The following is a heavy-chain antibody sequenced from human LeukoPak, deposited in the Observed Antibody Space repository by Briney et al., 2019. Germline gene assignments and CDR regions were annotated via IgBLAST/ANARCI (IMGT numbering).Heavy chain of an antibody. CDR3: ARGKNDGDYLGVGFDY. CDR1: GYTFSSYA. V-gene: IGHV7-4-1*02. CDR2: INTNTGNP. J-gene: IGHJ4*02. Sequence: ASVKVSCKASGYTFSSYAMNWVRQAPGQGLEWMGWINTNTGNPTYAQGFTGRFVFSLDTSVSTAYLQISSLQADDTVVYYCARGKNDGDYLGVGFDYWGQGTLVTVSS. D-gene: IGHD4-17*01.